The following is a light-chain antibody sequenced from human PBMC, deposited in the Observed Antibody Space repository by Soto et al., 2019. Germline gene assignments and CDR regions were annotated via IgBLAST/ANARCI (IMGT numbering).Light chain of an antibody. CDR3: RHYINSQWT. Sequence: EIVLTQSPGTLSLSPGERATLSCRPSQSVSSTYLDWYQQKPGQAPRILIYAASSRATGIPDRFSGGASATDFTLTISRLEPEDFAVYYCRHYINSQWTFGQGTKVEIK. CDR2: AAS. J-gene: IGKJ1*01. V-gene: IGKV3-20*01. CDR1: QSVSSTY.